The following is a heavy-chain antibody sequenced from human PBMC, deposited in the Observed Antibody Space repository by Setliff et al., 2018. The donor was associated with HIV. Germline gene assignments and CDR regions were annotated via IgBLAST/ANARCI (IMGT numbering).Heavy chain of an antibody. V-gene: IGHV4-38-2*02. CDR1: NNSITNGYY. Sequence: SETLSLTCIVSNNSITNGYYWAWSRHPPGQGLEWVCSSNHGGRTYYSPALESRVAISVDTSKNQFSLHFQSVTAADTAIYSCARLGDFSYSSHYLYAFDFGGDGALVTVYS. CDR3: ARLGDFSYSSHYLYAFDF. D-gene: IGHD3-3*01. CDR2: SNHGGRT. J-gene: IGHJ4*03.